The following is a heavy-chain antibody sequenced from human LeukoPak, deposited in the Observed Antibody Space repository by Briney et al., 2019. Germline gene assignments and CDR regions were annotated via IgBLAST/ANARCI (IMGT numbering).Heavy chain of an antibody. V-gene: IGHV3-48*04. Sequence: GGSLRLSCAASGFTFSSYSMSWVRQAPGKGLEWVSYISSSSTIYYADPVKGRFTISRDNAKNSLYLQMNSLRAEDTAVYYCASIAVAGRRAFDIWGQGTMVTVSS. CDR3: ASIAVAGRRAFDI. CDR2: ISSSSTI. D-gene: IGHD6-19*01. J-gene: IGHJ3*02. CDR1: GFTFSSYS.